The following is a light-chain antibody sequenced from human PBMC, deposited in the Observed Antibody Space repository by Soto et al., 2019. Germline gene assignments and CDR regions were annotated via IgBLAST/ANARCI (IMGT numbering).Light chain of an antibody. CDR3: TSYSSSDIFYV. CDR1: SSDVGGYYS. J-gene: IGLJ1*01. Sequence: QSVLTQPASVSGSPGQSITISCTGTSSDVGGYYSVSWYRQHPGKAPKLIIYGVTNRPSGVSDRFYASKSGNTASLTISGLQAEDEADYFCTSYSSSDIFYVFGSGTKVTVL. CDR2: GVT. V-gene: IGLV2-14*01.